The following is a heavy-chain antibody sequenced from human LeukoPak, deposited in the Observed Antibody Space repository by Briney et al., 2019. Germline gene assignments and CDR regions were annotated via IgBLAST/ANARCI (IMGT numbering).Heavy chain of an antibody. Sequence: GASVKVSCKASGYTFTDYYVHWVRQAPGQGLEWMGWINPNSGGTNYAQKFQGRVTVTRDTSISTAYMELSRLRSDDTAVYYCAREGPIVGATHLVDYWGQGTLVTVSS. CDR1: GYTFTDYY. D-gene: IGHD1-26*01. V-gene: IGHV1-2*02. J-gene: IGHJ4*02. CDR2: INPNSGGT. CDR3: AREGPIVGATHLVDY.